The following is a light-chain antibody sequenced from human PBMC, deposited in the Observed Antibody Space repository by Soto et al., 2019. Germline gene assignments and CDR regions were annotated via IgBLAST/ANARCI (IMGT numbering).Light chain of an antibody. CDR1: SPNIGNNY. J-gene: IGLJ2*01. CDR2: DNS. Sequence: QSVLTQPPSVSAASGQDVTLSCSGRSPNIGNNYVSWYQQLPGAAPRLLIYDNSERPSGIPDRFSGSKSGTSATLDITGLQTGDEADYYCGTWDSSLRVVVFGGGTKVTVL. V-gene: IGLV1-51*01. CDR3: GTWDSSLRVVV.